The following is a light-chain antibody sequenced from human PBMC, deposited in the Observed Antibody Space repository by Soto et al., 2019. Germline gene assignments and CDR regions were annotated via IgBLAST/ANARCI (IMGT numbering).Light chain of an antibody. V-gene: IGLV1-51*01. CDR1: SSNIGNNY. CDR3: GTWDSSLSAV. Sequence: QSVLTQPPSVSAAPGQKVTIFCSGSSSNIGNNYVSWYQQLPGTAPKLLIYDNNKRPSGIPDRFPGSKSGTSATLGITGLQTGDEADYYCGTWDSSLSAVFGTGTKSPS. CDR2: DNN. J-gene: IGLJ1*01.